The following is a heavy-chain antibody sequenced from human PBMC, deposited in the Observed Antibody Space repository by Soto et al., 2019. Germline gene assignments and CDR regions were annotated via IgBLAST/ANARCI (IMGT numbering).Heavy chain of an antibody. CDR1: GLRFSNYW. CDR3: SREDGRNTMDV. D-gene: IGHD2-2*02. J-gene: IGHJ6*02. V-gene: IGHV3-7*05. Sequence: GGPLSLSCEASGLRFSNYWIPWVRQAPEKGLEWVANINQDGGDQYYADSVKGRFTISRDNAKNSLYLQMNSLRAEDTGVYYCSREDGRNTMDVWGQGTTVTVSS. CDR2: INQDGGDQ.